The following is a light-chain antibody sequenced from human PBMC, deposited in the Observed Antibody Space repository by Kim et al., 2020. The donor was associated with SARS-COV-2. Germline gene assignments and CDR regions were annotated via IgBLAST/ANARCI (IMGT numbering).Light chain of an antibody. CDR1: QSVSSSY. CDR2: GAS. J-gene: IGKJ1*01. Sequence: LSLSPGERATLSCRASQSVSSSYLAWYQQKPGQAPRLLIYGASSRATGIPDRFSGSGSGTDFTLTISRLEPEDFAVYYCQQYGRTFGQGTKVEIK. V-gene: IGKV3-20*01. CDR3: QQYGRT.